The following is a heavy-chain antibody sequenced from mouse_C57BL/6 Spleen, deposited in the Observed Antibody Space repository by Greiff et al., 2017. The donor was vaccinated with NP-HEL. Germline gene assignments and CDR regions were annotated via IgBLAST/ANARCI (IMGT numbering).Heavy chain of an antibody. J-gene: IGHJ2*01. D-gene: IGHD2-5*01. Sequence: EVQLQQSGAELVRLGASVKLSCTASGFNIKDDYMHWVKQRPEQGLEWIGWIDPENGDTEYASKFQGKATITADTSSNTAYLQLSSLTSEDTAVYYCTLSNYEDYFDYWGQGTTLTVSS. V-gene: IGHV14-4*01. CDR3: TLSNYEDYFDY. CDR2: IDPENGDT. CDR1: GFNIKDDY.